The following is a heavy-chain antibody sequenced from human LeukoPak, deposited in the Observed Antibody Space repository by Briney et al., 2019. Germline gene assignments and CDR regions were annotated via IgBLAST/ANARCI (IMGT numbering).Heavy chain of an antibody. V-gene: IGHV4-30-4*07. CDR3: ARDLSDNWFDP. J-gene: IGHJ5*02. CDR1: GGSISSSSYY. D-gene: IGHD3-16*02. CDR2: IYYSGST. Sequence: SETLSLTCTVSGGSISSSSYYWGWIRQPPGKGLEWIGYIYYSGSTYYNPSLKSRVTISVDTSKNQFSLKLSSVTAADTAVYYCARDLSDNWFDPWGQGTLVTVSS.